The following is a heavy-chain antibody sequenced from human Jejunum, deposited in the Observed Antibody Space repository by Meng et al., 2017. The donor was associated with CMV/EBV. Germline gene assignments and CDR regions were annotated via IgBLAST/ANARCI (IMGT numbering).Heavy chain of an antibody. V-gene: IGHV4-4*02. Sequence: DSISHLIGWSWVRQSPGQGLEWLGEKSPTESSNYNPSLKSRVTISVDRSKNQFSLKLTSVTAADTAVYYCVRGRCTRTSCYKGAFDFWSQGTLVTVSS. CDR3: VRGRCTRTSCYKGAFDF. CDR1: DSISHLIG. J-gene: IGHJ4*02. D-gene: IGHD2-2*02. CDR2: KSPTESS.